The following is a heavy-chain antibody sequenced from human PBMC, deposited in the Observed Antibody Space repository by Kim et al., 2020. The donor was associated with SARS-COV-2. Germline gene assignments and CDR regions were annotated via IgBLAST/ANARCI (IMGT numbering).Heavy chain of an antibody. D-gene: IGHD3-22*01. CDR2: ISSSSSYI. CDR1: GFTFSSYS. CDR3: AGGYDSSGYYTYYYYYYGMDV. J-gene: IGHJ6*02. V-gene: IGHV3-21*01. Sequence: GGSLRLSCAASGFTFSSYSMNWVRQAPGKGLEWVSSISSSSSYIYYADSVKGRFTISRDKAKNSLYLQMNSLRAEDTAVYYCAGGYDSSGYYTYYYYYYGMDVWGQGTTVTVSS.